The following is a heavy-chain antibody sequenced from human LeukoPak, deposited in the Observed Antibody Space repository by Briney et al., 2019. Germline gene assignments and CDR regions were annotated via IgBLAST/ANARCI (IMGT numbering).Heavy chain of an antibody. J-gene: IGHJ5*02. V-gene: IGHV3-21*01. CDR2: ISSSSSYI. Sequence: GGSLRLSCAASGFTFSSYSMNWVRQAPGKGLEWVSSISSSSSYIYYADSVKGRFTISRDNAKNPLYLQMNSLRAEDTAVYYCARAGAYYDFWSGGFWFDPWGQGTLVTVSS. D-gene: IGHD3-3*01. CDR1: GFTFSSYS. CDR3: ARAGAYYDFWSGGFWFDP.